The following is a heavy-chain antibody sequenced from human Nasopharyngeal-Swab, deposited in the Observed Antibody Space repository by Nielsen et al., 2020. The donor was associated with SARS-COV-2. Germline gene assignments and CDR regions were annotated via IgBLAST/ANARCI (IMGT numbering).Heavy chain of an antibody. Sequence: SETLSLTCTVSGDPIRSTTFYWGWIRQPPGKGLEWIGSIHNSGTPYYIPSLKSRVTISVDTSKNQFSLKMRSVTAADTAVYYCASGPFGPGDSYYYYGLDVWGQGTTVNVSS. D-gene: IGHD3/OR15-3a*01. J-gene: IGHJ6*02. V-gene: IGHV4-39*07. CDR1: GDPIRSTTFY. CDR2: IHNSGTP. CDR3: ASGPFGPGDSYYYYGLDV.